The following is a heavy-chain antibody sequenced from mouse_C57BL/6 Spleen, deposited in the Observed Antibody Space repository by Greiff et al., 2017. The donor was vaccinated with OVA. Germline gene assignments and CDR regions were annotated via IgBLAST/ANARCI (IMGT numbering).Heavy chain of an antibody. CDR3: AREEGNYGNPYYAMDY. CDR1: GYTFTSYW. CDR2: INPSSGYT. V-gene: IGHV1-7*01. J-gene: IGHJ4*01. Sequence: QVHVKQSGAELAKPGASVKLSCKASGYTFTSYWMHWVKQRPGQGLEWIGYINPSSGYTKYNQKFKDKATLTADKSSSTAYMQLSSLTYEDSAVYYCAREEGNYGNPYYAMDYWGQGTSVTVSS. D-gene: IGHD2-1*01.